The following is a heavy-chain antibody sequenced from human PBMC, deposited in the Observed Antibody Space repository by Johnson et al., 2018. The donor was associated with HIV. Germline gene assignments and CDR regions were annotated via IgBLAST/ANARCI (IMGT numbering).Heavy chain of an antibody. J-gene: IGHJ3*02. D-gene: IGHD2-8*02. CDR1: GFSFSSYG. V-gene: IGHV3-33*06. CDR3: AKVRRPGGVRDVFDI. Sequence: QVQLVESGGGLVQPGGSLRLSCAASGFSFSSYGMHWVRQLPGKGLEWVAVIWYDGSNKSYADSVKGRFTISRDNSKDTLSLQMNSLRDEDTAVYYCAKVRRPGGVRDVFDIWGRGTMVTVSS. CDR2: IWYDGSNK.